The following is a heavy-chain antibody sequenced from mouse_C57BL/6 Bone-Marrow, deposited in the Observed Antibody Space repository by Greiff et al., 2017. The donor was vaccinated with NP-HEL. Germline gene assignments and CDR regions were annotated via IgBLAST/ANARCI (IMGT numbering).Heavy chain of an antibody. V-gene: IGHV1-81*01. CDR3: ARLLMITTRRYYFDY. J-gene: IGHJ2*01. D-gene: IGHD2-4*01. CDR2: IYPRSGNT. Sequence: QVQLQQSGAELARPGASVKLSCKASGYTFTSYGISWVKQRTGQGLEWIGEIYPRSGNTYYNEKFKGKATLTVDKSSSTAYMQLSSLTSEDSAVYYCARLLMITTRRYYFDYWGQGTTLTVSS. CDR1: GYTFTSYG.